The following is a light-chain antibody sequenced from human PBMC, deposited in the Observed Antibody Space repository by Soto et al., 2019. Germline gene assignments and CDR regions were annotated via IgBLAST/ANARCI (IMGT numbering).Light chain of an antibody. J-gene: IGKJ3*01. CDR1: QDISNY. V-gene: IGKV1-33*01. CDR2: DAS. Sequence: DIQMTQSPSSLSASVGDRVTITCQASQDISNYLNWYQQKPGKAPKLLIYDASNLETGVPSRFSGSGSGTDFTFTISSLQPEDIATYYCQQYDNLVTFGLGTKVDIK. CDR3: QQYDNLVT.